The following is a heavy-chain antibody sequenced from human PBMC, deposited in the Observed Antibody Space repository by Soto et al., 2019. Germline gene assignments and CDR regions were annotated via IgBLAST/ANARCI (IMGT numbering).Heavy chain of an antibody. CDR2: ISDSGHST. D-gene: IGHD5-18*01. CDR3: AKVLFGFTYGKFDY. V-gene: IGHV3-23*01. Sequence: GGSLRLSCAASGFTFYNFAMSWVRQAPGKGLEWVSGISDSGHSTCYADSARGRFTISRDNSKNTLYLQMNSLRAEDTAVYYCAKVLFGFTYGKFDYWGQGTLVTVSS. J-gene: IGHJ4*02. CDR1: GFTFYNFA.